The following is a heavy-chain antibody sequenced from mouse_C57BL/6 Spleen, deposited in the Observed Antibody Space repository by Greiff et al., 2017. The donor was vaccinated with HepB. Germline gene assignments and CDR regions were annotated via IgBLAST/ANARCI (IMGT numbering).Heavy chain of an antibody. CDR3: AREGDEGFDY. Sequence: EVNVVESEGGLVQPGSSMKLSCTASGFTFSDYYMAWVRQVPEKGLEWVANINYDGSSTYYLDSLKSRFIISRDNAKNILYLQMSSLKSEDTATYYCAREGDEGFDYWGQGTTLTVSS. J-gene: IGHJ2*01. CDR1: GFTFSDYY. V-gene: IGHV5-16*01. CDR2: INYDGSST.